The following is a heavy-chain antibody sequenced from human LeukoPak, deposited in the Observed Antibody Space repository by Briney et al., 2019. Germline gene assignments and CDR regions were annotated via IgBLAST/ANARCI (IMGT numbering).Heavy chain of an antibody. J-gene: IGHJ4*02. CDR1: GFTFSSYW. Sequence: PGGSLRLSCAASGFTFSSYWVHWVRQAPGKGLVWVSRINSDGSSTSYADSVKGRFTISRDNAKNTLYLQMNSLRAEDTAVYYCARATTVTTYLDYWGQGTLVTVSS. D-gene: IGHD4-17*01. CDR3: ARATTVTTYLDY. CDR2: INSDGSST. V-gene: IGHV3-74*01.